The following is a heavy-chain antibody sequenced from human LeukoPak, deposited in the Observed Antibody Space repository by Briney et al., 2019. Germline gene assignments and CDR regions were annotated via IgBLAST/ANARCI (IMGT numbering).Heavy chain of an antibody. D-gene: IGHD6-13*01. V-gene: IGHV1-24*01. J-gene: IGHJ4*02. Sequence: PEASVKVSCKVSGYTLTELSMHWVRQAPGKGLEWMGGFDPEDGETIYAQKFQGRVTMTEDTSTDTAYMELSSLRSEDTAVYYCATDGDSSSWFFDYWGQGTLVTVSS. CDR1: GYTLTELS. CDR3: ATDGDSSSWFFDY. CDR2: FDPEDGET.